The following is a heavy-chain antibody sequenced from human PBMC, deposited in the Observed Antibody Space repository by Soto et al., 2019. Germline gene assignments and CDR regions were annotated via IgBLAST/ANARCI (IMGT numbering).Heavy chain of an antibody. CDR2: LNARGDTT. Sequence: EVQLLEAGGGLVQPGGSLRLSCAASGFTLSNYAMRWVRQAPGKGLEWVSSLNARGDTTDYADFAKGRFTISRDTFENTLYLQMNGLRAEDTAIYYCATWLWSDYVPFGPLGQGTLGTVSS. J-gene: IGHJ5*02. D-gene: IGHD3-16*01. CDR1: GFTLSNYA. CDR3: ATWLWSDYVPFGP. V-gene: IGHV3-23*01.